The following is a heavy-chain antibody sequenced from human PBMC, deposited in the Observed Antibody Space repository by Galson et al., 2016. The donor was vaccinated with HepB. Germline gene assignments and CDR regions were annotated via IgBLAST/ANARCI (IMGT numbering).Heavy chain of an antibody. CDR3: ARVRDGYNHYYYYYGMDV. CDR2: IIPIFGTS. Sequence: SVKVSCKASGGTFTSYAISWVRQAPGQGLEWMGGIIPIFGTSNYAQKFQGRVTITADESTSTAYMELSSLRSEDTAVYYCARVRDGYNHYYYYYGMDVWGQGTTVTVSS. CDR1: GGTFTSYA. D-gene: IGHD5-24*01. J-gene: IGHJ6*02. V-gene: IGHV1-69*13.